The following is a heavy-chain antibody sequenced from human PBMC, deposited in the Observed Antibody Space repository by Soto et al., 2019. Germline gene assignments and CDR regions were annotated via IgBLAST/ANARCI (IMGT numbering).Heavy chain of an antibody. CDR1: GDSVSSNSAA. CDR2: RYYRSKWYI. V-gene: IGHV6-1*01. Sequence: QVQLQQSGPGLVKPSQTLSLTCDISGDSVSSNSAAWNWIRQTPSRGLEWLGRRYYRSKWYINYAVSVNSRITVNPDTSKNQFSLQLTSVTPEDTAVYYCARGSWDDVTGHYYMDVWGKGTTVTVSS. D-gene: IGHD1-1*01. CDR3: ARGSWDDVTGHYYMDV. J-gene: IGHJ6*03.